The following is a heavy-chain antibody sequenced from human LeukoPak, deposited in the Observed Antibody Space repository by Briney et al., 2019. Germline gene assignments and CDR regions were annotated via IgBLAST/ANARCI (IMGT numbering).Heavy chain of an antibody. V-gene: IGHV6-1*01. CDR3: ARVGDDYGGKEAFDI. D-gene: IGHD4-23*01. Sequence: SQTLSLTCAISGDTASSNSAACNWSRQYPSSGLEWLGRTYYRSKSYNNYAVSVKSRMTSYPDTSKNQFSLQLNSVTTEDTAVYYCARVGDDYGGKEAFDIWGQGTMVTVSS. CDR1: GDTASSNSAA. CDR2: TYYRSKSYN. J-gene: IGHJ3*02.